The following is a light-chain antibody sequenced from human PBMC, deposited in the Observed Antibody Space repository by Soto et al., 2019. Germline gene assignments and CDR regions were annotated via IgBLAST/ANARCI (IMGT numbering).Light chain of an antibody. J-gene: IGKJ3*01. Sequence: DIQVSHSPSSLSASIGDRVSFSRQASQDISKFLNWYQHKPGQAPSLLIYDASKSHFGVPSRFSGSGSGTDFTFTISSLQPEDNATYYCQQYESRPYTFGPGTKVDIK. CDR3: QQYESRPYT. CDR1: QDISKF. CDR2: DAS. V-gene: IGKV1-33*01.